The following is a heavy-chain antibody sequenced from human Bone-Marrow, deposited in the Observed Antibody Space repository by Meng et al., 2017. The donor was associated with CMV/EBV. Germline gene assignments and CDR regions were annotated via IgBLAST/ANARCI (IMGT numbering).Heavy chain of an antibody. V-gene: IGHV4-31*03. CDR1: GGSISSGGYY. CDR3: ARDHRAAAGSDYYYGMDF. D-gene: IGHD6-13*01. J-gene: IGHJ6*02. Sequence: SETLTLSCTVSGGSISSGGYYWSWIRQHPGKGLEWIGYIYYSGSTYYNPSLKGRVTISVDTCKNQFSLKLRSVTAADTAVYYCARDHRAAAGSDYYYGMDFWGQGTMVTVSS. CDR2: IYYSGST.